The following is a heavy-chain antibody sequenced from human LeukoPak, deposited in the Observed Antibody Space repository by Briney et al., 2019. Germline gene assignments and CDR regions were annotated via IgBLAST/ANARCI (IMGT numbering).Heavy chain of an antibody. J-gene: IGHJ4*02. CDR3: ARGVRYCTSTTCTPDY. CDR1: GFTFSIYS. CDR2: ISSSSNYI. V-gene: IGHV3-21*01. Sequence: GGSLRLSCAASGFTFSIYSMNWVRQAPGKGLEWVSSISSSSNYIYYAGSVKGRFTISRDNGKNSLYLQMNSLRAEDTAVYYCARGVRYCTSTTCTPDYWGQGTLVTVSS. D-gene: IGHD2-2*01.